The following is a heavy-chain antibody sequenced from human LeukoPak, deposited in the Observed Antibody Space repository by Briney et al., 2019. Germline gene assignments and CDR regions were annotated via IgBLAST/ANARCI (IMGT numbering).Heavy chain of an antibody. J-gene: IGHJ4*02. CDR2: IYYSGST. Sequence: SETLSLTCTVSGGSISSSSYYWGWIRQPPGKGLEWIGSIYYSGSTYYNPSLKSRVTISVDTSKNQFSLKLSSVTAADTAVYYCARDLEWFGELLNWGQGTLVTVSS. V-gene: IGHV4-39*07. D-gene: IGHD3-10*01. CDR3: ARDLEWFGELLN. CDR1: GGSISSSSYY.